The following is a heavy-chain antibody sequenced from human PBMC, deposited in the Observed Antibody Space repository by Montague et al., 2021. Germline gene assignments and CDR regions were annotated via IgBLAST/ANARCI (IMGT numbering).Heavy chain of an antibody. Sequence: SETLSLTCTVSGGSISNYFWAWIRQHPGKGLEWIGFISYSGRTNFNPSLKSRVTISLDTSKNQFSLNLSSVTATDTAVYYCARDTTTDGFDVWGQGTMVTVSS. D-gene: IGHD1-1*01. CDR2: ISYSGRT. V-gene: IGHV4-59*13. J-gene: IGHJ3*01. CDR1: GGSISNYF. CDR3: ARDTTTDGFDV.